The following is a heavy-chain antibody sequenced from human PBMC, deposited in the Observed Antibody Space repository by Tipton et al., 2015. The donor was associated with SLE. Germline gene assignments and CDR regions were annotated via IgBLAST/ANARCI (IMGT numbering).Heavy chain of an antibody. CDR2: ISAYNGNT. CDR3: ARGLDFDCSSTSCYRANAFDI. Sequence: QLVQSGPEVKKPGASVKVSCKASGYTFTSYGISWVRQAPGQGLEWMGWISAYNGNTNYAQKLQGRVTMTTDTSTSTAYMELRSLRSDDTAVYYSARGLDFDCSSTSCYRANAFDIWGQGTMVTVSS. D-gene: IGHD2-2*02. V-gene: IGHV1-18*01. J-gene: IGHJ3*02. CDR1: GYTFTSYG.